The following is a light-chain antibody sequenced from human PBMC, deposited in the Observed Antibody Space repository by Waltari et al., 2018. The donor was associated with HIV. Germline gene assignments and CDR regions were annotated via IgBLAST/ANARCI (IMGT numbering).Light chain of an antibody. V-gene: IGLV2-14*01. CDR1: SADFSLHHP. CDR3: SSYMNSGTLV. Sequence: QSGLTQPASVSGSLGQSITISCFASSADFSLHHPVSWSQHHPAQAPQLVISHDNIRPSEIPFRFSASKSGNTASLTISGLQVDDEADYYCSSYMNSGTLVFGGGTKVTVL. J-gene: IGLJ3*02. CDR2: HDN.